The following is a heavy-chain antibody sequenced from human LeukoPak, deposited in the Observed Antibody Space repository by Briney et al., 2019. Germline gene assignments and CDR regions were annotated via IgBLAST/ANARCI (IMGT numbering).Heavy chain of an antibody. CDR1: GFTVSSNY. V-gene: IGHV3-66*01. J-gene: IGHJ4*02. Sequence: PGGSLRLSCAASGFTVSSNYMSWVRQAPGKGLEWASVIYSGGSTYYADSVKGRFTISRDNSKNTLYLQMNSLRAEDTAVYYCESPVITFGGVIDWGQGTLVTVSS. D-gene: IGHD3-16*01. CDR2: IYSGGST. CDR3: ESPVITFGGVID.